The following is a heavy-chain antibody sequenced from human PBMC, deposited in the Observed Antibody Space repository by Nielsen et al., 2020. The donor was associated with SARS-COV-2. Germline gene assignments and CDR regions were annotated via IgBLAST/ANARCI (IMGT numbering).Heavy chain of an antibody. CDR2: INHSGST. D-gene: IGHD2-2*01. J-gene: IGHJ4*02. V-gene: IGHV4-4*02. CDR3: ARVGVGYCSSTSCYEWSDY. Sequence: SETLSLTCAVSGGSISSSNWWSWIRQPPGKGLEWIGEINHSGSTNYNPSLKSRVTISVDTSKNQFSLKLSSVTAADTAVYYCARVGVGYCSSTSCYEWSDYWGQGTLVTVSS. CDR1: GGSISSSNW.